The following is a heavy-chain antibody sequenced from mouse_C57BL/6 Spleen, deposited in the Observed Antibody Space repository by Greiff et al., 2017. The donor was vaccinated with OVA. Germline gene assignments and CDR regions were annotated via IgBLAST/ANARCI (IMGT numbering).Heavy chain of an antibody. J-gene: IGHJ4*01. CDR2: INPNYGTT. V-gene: IGHV1-39*01. CDR3: AREVTTVVAGDAMDY. CDR1: GYSFTDYN. D-gene: IGHD1-1*01. Sequence: EVKLQQSGPELVKPGASVKISCKASGYSFTDYNMNWVKQSNGKSLEWIGVINPNYGTTSYNQKFKGKATLTVDQSSSTAYMQLNSLTSEDSAVYYCAREVTTVVAGDAMDYWGQGTSVTVSS.